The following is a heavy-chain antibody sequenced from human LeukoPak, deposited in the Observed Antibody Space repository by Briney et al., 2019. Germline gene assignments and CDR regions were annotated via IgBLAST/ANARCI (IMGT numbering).Heavy chain of an antibody. D-gene: IGHD3-3*01. CDR2: ISGSGGST. V-gene: IGHV3-23*01. CDR1: GFTFSSYA. Sequence: GGSLRLSCAASGFTFSSYAMSWVRQAPWKGLEWVSAISGSGGSTYYAYSVKGRFTISRDNSKNTLYLQMNSLRAEDTAVYYCAGITIPLEPYDAFDIWGQGTMVTVSS. J-gene: IGHJ3*02. CDR3: AGITIPLEPYDAFDI.